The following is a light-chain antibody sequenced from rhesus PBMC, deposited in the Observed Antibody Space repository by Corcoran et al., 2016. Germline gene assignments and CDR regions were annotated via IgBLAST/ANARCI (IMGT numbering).Light chain of an antibody. Sequence: EIVMTQSPATLALSPGERATLSCRASQSVSSSLAWYQQKPGQRPSPRIYGASSRAPGIPERFSGSGSGTEFTLTLSSLGPEDVGVYFCLQSSNWPSFGQGTKVEIK. CDR1: QSVSSS. V-gene: IGKV3-24*04. CDR2: GAS. CDR3: LQSSNWPS. J-gene: IGKJ2*01.